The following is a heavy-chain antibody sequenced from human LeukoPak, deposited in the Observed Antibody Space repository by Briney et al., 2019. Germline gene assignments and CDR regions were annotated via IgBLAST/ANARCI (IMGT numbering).Heavy chain of an antibody. CDR1: GYTLTELS. J-gene: IGHJ4*02. V-gene: IGHV1-24*01. Sequence: ASVKVSCKVSGYTLTELSMHWVRQAPGKGLEWMGRVDPEDGETIYAEKFQGRVTITADTSTDTAYMELSSLRSEDTAVYYCARGGLYGDFGYWGQGTLVTVSS. CDR3: ARGGLYGDFGY. CDR2: VDPEDGET. D-gene: IGHD4-17*01.